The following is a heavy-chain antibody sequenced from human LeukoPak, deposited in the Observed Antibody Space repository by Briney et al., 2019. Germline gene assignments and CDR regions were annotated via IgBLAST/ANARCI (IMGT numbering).Heavy chain of an antibody. Sequence: SQTLSLTCAISGDSVSSNSAGWNWIRQSPSRGLECLGRTFYRSKWYNDYAVSVKSRITINPDTSKNQFSLQLNSVTPEDTAVYYCGRVGSGDRRYFDSWGRGTLVTVSS. D-gene: IGHD7-27*01. CDR2: TFYRSKWYN. CDR1: GDSVSSNSAG. J-gene: IGHJ4*02. V-gene: IGHV6-1*01. CDR3: GRVGSGDRRYFDS.